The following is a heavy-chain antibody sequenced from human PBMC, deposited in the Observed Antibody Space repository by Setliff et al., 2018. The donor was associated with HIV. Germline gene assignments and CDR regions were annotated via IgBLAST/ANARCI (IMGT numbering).Heavy chain of an antibody. J-gene: IGHJ6*03. V-gene: IGHV4-34*09. Sequence: SETLSLTCAVYGGSFSGYYWSWIRQPPGKGPEWIGEINHSGSTNYNPSLQSRLTMSVDTSKNQFSLRLRSVTAADTAVYYCARDVGVTYYYYMDVWGKGTTVTVSS. CDR2: INHSGST. CDR3: ARDVGVTYYYYMDV. D-gene: IGHD2-21*02. CDR1: GGSFSGYY.